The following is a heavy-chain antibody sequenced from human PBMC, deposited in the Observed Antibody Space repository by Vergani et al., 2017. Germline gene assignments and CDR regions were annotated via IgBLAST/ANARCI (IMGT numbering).Heavy chain of an antibody. V-gene: IGHV3-33*01. D-gene: IGHD4-17*01. Sequence: QVQLVESGGGVVQPGRSLRLSCAASGFTFSSYGMHWVRQAPGKGLEWVAVIWYDGSNKYYADSVKGRFTISRDNSKNTLYLQMNSLRAEDTAVYYCARDAVPMPTVTTGGLDDWGQGALVTVSS. J-gene: IGHJ4*02. CDR3: ARDAVPMPTVTTGGLDD. CDR1: GFTFSSYG. CDR2: IWYDGSNK.